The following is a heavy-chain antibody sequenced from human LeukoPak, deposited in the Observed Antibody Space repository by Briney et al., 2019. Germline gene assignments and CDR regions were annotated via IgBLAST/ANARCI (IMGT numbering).Heavy chain of an antibody. CDR2: ISYDGSNK. D-gene: IGHD3-22*01. CDR1: GFTFSSYA. Sequence: GRSLRLSCAASGFTFSSYAMHWVRQAPGKGLEWVAVISYDGSNKYYADSVKGRLTISRDNSKNTLYLQMNSLRAEDTAVYYCARENMIVVAPDAFDIWGQGTMVTVSS. J-gene: IGHJ3*02. CDR3: ARENMIVVAPDAFDI. V-gene: IGHV3-30*04.